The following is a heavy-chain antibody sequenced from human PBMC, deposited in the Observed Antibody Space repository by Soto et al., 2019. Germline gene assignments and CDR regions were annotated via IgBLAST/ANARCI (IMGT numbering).Heavy chain of an antibody. CDR1: GGSINSGGYY. CDR2: IYYSGST. Sequence: QVQLQESGPGLVKPSQTLSLTCTVSGGSINSGGYYWSWIRQHPGKGLEWIGYIYYSGSTYYNPSLTRRAPISVDTSKNQSSLKLSSVSAADTAVYYCARWIAAAGLYGMDVWGQGTTVTVSS. D-gene: IGHD6-13*01. V-gene: IGHV4-31*03. CDR3: ARWIAAAGLYGMDV. J-gene: IGHJ6*02.